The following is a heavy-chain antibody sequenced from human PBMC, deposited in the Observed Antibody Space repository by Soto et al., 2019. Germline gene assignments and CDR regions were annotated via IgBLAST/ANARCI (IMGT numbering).Heavy chain of an antibody. D-gene: IGHD3-10*01. V-gene: IGHV4-59*01. Sequence: KNSETLSLTCTVSGGSMSEYFWSWIRRSPGKGLEWIGYVYYLGSTDYNPSLKSRVTISVDTSKRQFSLKLSSVTVADTAVYYCARDGYDGSGSPYPAYWGPGAQVTVSS. CDR1: GGSMSEYF. J-gene: IGHJ4*02. CDR2: VYYLGST. CDR3: ARDGYDGSGSPYPAY.